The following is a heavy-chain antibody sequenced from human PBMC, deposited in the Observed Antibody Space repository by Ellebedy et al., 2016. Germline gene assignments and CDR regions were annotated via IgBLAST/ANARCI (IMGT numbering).Heavy chain of an antibody. V-gene: IGHV3-74*01. J-gene: IGHJ4*02. CDR1: GFTFSSYW. Sequence: GESLKISXAASGFTFSSYWMHWVRQAPGKGLVWVSRINSDGSSTSYADSVKGRFTISRDNAKNSLYLQMNSLRAEDTALYYCAKADYSSGWYYFDYWGQGTLVTVSS. CDR2: INSDGSST. CDR3: AKADYSSGWYYFDY. D-gene: IGHD6-19*01.